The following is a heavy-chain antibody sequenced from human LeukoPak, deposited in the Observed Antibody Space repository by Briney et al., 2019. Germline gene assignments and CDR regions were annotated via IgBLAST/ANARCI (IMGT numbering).Heavy chain of an antibody. J-gene: IGHJ6*02. V-gene: IGHV4-59*08. CDR1: GGSISHYY. Sequence: PSETLSLTCTVFGGSISHYYWSWIRQPPGKGLEWMGYIYYDGSTNYNPSLESRVTISVDTSKNQSSLKLNSVTAADTAVYYCASSTVVTSYFFYGLDVWGQGTTVTVSS. CDR3: ASSTVVTSYFFYGLDV. CDR2: IYYDGST. D-gene: IGHD4-23*01.